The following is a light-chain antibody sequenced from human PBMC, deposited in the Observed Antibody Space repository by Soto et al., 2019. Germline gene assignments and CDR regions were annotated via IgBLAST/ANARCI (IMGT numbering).Light chain of an antibody. J-gene: IGKJ5*01. V-gene: IGKV3D-20*02. CDR3: QQRSNWPPIT. Sequence: EIVLTQSPGTLSLSPGERATLSFRTIQSVSNNYLAWYQQKPGQAPRLLIYGASNRATGIPDRFSGSGSGTDFTLTISRLEPEDLAVYYCQQRSNWPPITFGQGTRLEIK. CDR2: GAS. CDR1: QSVSNNY.